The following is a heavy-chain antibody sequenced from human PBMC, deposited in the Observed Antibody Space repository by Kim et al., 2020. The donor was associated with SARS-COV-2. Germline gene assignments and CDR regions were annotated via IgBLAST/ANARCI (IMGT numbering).Heavy chain of an antibody. D-gene: IGHD2-21*02. J-gene: IGHJ6*02. CDR1: GFTFSSYG. V-gene: IGHV3-33*06. Sequence: GGSLRLSCAASGFTFSSYGMHWVRQAPGKGLEWVAVIWYDGSNKYYADSVKGRFTISRDNSKNTLYLQMNSLRAEDTAVYYCAKDGWDLGAYCGGDCYPNYYYGMDVWGQGTTVTVSS. CDR3: AKDGWDLGAYCGGDCYPNYYYGMDV. CDR2: IWYDGSNK.